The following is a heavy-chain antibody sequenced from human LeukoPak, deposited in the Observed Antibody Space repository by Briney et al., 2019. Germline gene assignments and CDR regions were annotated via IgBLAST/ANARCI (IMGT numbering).Heavy chain of an antibody. CDR1: GFTFSDHY. Sequence: GGSLILSCAASGFTFSDHYMDWVRQAPGKGLEWVGRTRNKANSYTTEYAASVKGRFTISRDDSKNSLYLQMNSLKTEDTAVYYCARVVFSCSSTSCYWSYFDYWGQGTLVTVSS. CDR3: ARVVFSCSSTSCYWSYFDY. CDR2: TRNKANSYTT. J-gene: IGHJ4*02. D-gene: IGHD2-2*01. V-gene: IGHV3-72*01.